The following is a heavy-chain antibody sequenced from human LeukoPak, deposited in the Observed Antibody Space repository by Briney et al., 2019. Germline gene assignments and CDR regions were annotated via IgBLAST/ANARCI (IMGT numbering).Heavy chain of an antibody. J-gene: IGHJ4*02. CDR2: ISGIGGTT. D-gene: IGHD2-2*01. CDR3: AKLYCSSSSCSRGGYFDY. Sequence: GGSLRLSCAASGFTFSSYAMSWVRQAPGKGLEWVSIISGIGGTTYYPDSVKGRFTISRDNSKNTPYLQMNSLRAEDTAVYYCAKLYCSSSSCSRGGYFDYWGRGTLVTVSS. CDR1: GFTFSSYA. V-gene: IGHV3-23*01.